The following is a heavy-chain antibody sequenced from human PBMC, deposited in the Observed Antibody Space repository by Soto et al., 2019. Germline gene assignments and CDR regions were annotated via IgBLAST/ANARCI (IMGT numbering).Heavy chain of an antibody. J-gene: IGHJ5*02. Sequence: ASVKVSCKVSGYTLTELSMHWVRQAPGKGLEWMGGFDPEDGETIYAQKFQGRVTMTEDTSTDTAYMELSSLRSEDTAVYYCALRTIFGSWFDPWGQGTLVTVSS. CDR1: GYTLTELS. CDR2: FDPEDGET. D-gene: IGHD3-3*01. V-gene: IGHV1-24*01. CDR3: ALRTIFGSWFDP.